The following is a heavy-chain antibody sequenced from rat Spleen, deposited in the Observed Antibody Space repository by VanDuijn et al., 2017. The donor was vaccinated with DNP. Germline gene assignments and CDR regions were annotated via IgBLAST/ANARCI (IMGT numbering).Heavy chain of an antibody. D-gene: IGHD1-5*01. J-gene: IGHJ2*01. Sequence: EVQLQESGPGLVKPSQSLSLTCSVTGYPIISNYWGWIRKFTGNKMEWIGHIGYSGSTTYNPSLKSRVSITRDTSKHQLFLQLNSVSTEERATYYWARGKIGTTILDYWGQGVMVTVSS. CDR1: GYPIISNY. CDR3: ARGKIGTTILDY. V-gene: IGHV3-1*01. CDR2: IGYSGST.